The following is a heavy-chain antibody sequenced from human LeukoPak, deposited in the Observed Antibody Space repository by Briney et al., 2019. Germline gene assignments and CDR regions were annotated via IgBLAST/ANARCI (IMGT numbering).Heavy chain of an antibody. J-gene: IGHJ4*02. V-gene: IGHV5-51*01. CDR3: ERLSDPHSDYDILTGYSHFDY. CDR1: GYSFTSYW. D-gene: IGHD3-9*01. CDR2: IYPGDSDT. Sequence: GESLKISCKGSGYSFTSYWIGWVRQMPGKGLEWMGIIYPGDSDTRYSPSFQGQVTISADKSISTAYLQWSSLKASDTAMYYCERLSDPHSDYDILTGYSHFDYWGQGTLVTVSS.